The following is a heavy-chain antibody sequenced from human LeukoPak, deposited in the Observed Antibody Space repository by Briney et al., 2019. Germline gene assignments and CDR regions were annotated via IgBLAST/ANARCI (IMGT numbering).Heavy chain of an antibody. CDR1: GFSFRSYS. J-gene: IGHJ4*01. D-gene: IGHD1-1*01. Sequence: PGGSLRLSCAASGFSFRSYSMDWVRQAPGKGLEWVSSITGNSSYISYADSVKGRFPISRDNAENSLFLQMNSLRPEDTAVYFCARDRLEGGETFDSWGQGTLVTVSS. V-gene: IGHV3-21*01. CDR3: ARDRLEGGETFDS. CDR2: ITGNSSYI.